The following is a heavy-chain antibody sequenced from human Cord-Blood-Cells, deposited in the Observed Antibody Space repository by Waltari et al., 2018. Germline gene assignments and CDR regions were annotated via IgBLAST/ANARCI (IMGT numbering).Heavy chain of an antibody. CDR1: GGTFSSYA. CDR2: IIPIFGTA. J-gene: IGHJ5*02. V-gene: IGHV1-69*01. CDR3: AREVPIVGVVITGPNWCDP. D-gene: IGHD3-3*01. Sequence: QVQLVQSGAEVKKPGSSVKVSCKASGGTFSSYAISWVRQAPGHGLEWMGGIIPIFGTANYAQKFQGRVTITADESTSTAYMELSSLRSEDTAVYYCAREVPIVGVVITGPNWCDPWGQGTLVTVSA.